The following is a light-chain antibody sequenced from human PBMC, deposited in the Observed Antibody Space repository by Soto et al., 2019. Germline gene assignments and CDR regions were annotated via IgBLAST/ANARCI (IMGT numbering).Light chain of an antibody. CDR1: QSISSW. CDR2: DAS. Sequence: DIQMTQSPSTLSASVGDRVTITCRASQSISSWLAWYQQKQGKAPKLLIYDASSLESGVPSRFIGSGSRTEFTLTISSLQPDDFATYYCQQYNSYSPTFGQGNKVEIK. J-gene: IGKJ1*01. V-gene: IGKV1-5*01. CDR3: QQYNSYSPT.